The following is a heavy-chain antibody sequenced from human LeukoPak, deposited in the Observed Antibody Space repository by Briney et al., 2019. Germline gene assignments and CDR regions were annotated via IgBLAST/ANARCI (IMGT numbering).Heavy chain of an antibody. CDR3: AKAGVVVITSVDY. D-gene: IGHD3-22*01. CDR2: ISGSGGST. CDR1: GFTFSSYA. V-gene: IGHV3-23*01. J-gene: IGHJ4*02. Sequence: AGGSLRLSCAASGFTFSSYAMSWVRQAPGKRLEWVSAISGSGGSTYYADSVKGRFTISRDNSKNTLYLQMNSLRAEDTAVYYCAKAGVVVITSVDYWGQGTLVTVSS.